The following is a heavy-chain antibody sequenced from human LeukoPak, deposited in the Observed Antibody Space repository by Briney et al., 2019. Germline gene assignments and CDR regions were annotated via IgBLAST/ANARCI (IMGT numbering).Heavy chain of an antibody. D-gene: IGHD2-2*01. V-gene: IGHV3-30*02. J-gene: IGHJ5*02. CDR2: IRYDGSNK. CDR3: AREGIVVVPAAPTAWFDP. CDR1: GFTFSSYG. Sequence: PGGSLRLSCAASGFTFSSYGMHWVRQAPGKGLEWVAFIRYDGSNKYYADSVKGRFTISRDNSKNTLYLQMNSLRAEDTAVYYCAREGIVVVPAAPTAWFDPWGQGTLVTVSS.